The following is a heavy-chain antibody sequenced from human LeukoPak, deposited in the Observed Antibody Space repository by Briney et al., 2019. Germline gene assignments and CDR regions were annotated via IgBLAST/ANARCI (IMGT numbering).Heavy chain of an antibody. D-gene: IGHD3-3*01. V-gene: IGHV4-4*02. J-gene: IGHJ6*03. CDR2: IYHSGST. CDR1: GGSISSSNW. Sequence: KPSGTLSLTCAVSGGSISSSNWWSWVRQPPGKGLEWIGEIYHSGSTNYNPSLKSRVTMSVDTSKNQFSLKLSSVTAADTAVYYCARVWSFSYYYMDVWGKGTTVTVSS. CDR3: ARVWSFSYYYMDV.